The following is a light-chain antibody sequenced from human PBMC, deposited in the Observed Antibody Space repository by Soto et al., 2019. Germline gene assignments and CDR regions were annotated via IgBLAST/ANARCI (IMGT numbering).Light chain of an antibody. V-gene: IGKV3-20*01. Sequence: EIVLTQSPATLSLSPGERATLSCRASQSVGSYLAWYQQKPGQAPRLLIYGASSRATGIPDRFSGSGSGTDFTLTISRLEPEDFAVYYCQQYGSSPFTFGPGTKVDI. CDR2: GAS. J-gene: IGKJ3*01. CDR3: QQYGSSPFT. CDR1: QSVGSY.